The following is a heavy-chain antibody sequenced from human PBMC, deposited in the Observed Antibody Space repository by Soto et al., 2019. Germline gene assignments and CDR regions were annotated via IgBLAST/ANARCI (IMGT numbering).Heavy chain of an antibody. D-gene: IGHD3-3*01. CDR2: IIPILGIA. CDR3: ARAPGGITIFGVTLDI. CDR1: GGTFSSYT. Sequence: ASVKVSCTASGGTFSSYTISWVRQAPGQGLEWMGRIIPILGIANYAQKFQGRVTITADKSTSTAYMELSSLRSEDTAVYYCARAPGGITIFGVTLDIWGQGTMVTVS. J-gene: IGHJ3*02. V-gene: IGHV1-69*02.